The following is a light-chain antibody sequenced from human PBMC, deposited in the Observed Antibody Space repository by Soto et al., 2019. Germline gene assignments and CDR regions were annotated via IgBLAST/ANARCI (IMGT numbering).Light chain of an antibody. CDR1: QGISSY. V-gene: IGKV1-9*01. CDR3: QQYYSYPPLT. CDR2: AAS. Sequence: DIRLTQSPSFLSASVGDRVTITCRASQGISSYLAWYQQKPGKAPKLLIYAASTLQSGVPSRFSGSGSGTDFTLTISCLQSEDFATYYCQQYYSYPPLTFGGGSNVDIK. J-gene: IGKJ4*01.